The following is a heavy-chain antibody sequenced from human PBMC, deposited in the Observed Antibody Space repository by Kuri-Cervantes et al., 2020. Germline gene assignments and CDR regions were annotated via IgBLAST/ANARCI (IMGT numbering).Heavy chain of an antibody. V-gene: IGHV4-59*01. Sequence: SETLSLTCTVSGGSISSYYWSWIRQPPGKGLEWIGYIYYSGSTNYNPSLKSRVTISVDTSKNQFSLKLSSVTAADTAVYYCARQRPGIAVAGTFDYWGQGTLVTVSS. CDR2: IYYSGST. D-gene: IGHD6-19*01. J-gene: IGHJ4*02. CDR1: GGSISSYY. CDR3: ARQRPGIAVAGTFDY.